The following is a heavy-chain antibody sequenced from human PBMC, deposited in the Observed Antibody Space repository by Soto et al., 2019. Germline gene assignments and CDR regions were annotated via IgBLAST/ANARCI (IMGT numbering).Heavy chain of an antibody. Sequence: ASVNVSCKASGYTFTDYGISWLRQAPGQGLEWVGWIVTYNGSANSXXKLQGRVXXTADGSTNTAXMELTXVTSDDTAMYYCAGGPQSIGWRGKWFDPXX. J-gene: IGHJ5*02. CDR1: GYTFTDYG. V-gene: IGHV1-18*01. D-gene: IGHD6-19*01. CDR3: AGGPQSIGWRGKWFDP. CDR2: IVTYNGSA.